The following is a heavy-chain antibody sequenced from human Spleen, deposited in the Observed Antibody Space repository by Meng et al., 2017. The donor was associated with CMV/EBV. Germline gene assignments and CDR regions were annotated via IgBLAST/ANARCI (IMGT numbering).Heavy chain of an antibody. CDR2: IIPIVGIT. Sequence: SVKVSCKASGGTFSSHAISWVRQAPGQGLEWMGSIIPIVGITDYGQKFQGRVTIIADKSTSTAYMELSSLRSEDIAVYYCARGEYYYDSSGGYYGVDVWGQGTTVTVSS. CDR1: GGTFSSHA. V-gene: IGHV1-69*04. CDR3: ARGEYYYDSSGGYYGVDV. D-gene: IGHD3-22*01. J-gene: IGHJ6*02.